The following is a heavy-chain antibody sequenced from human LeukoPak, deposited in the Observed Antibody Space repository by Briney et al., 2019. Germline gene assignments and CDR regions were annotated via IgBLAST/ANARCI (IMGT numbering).Heavy chain of an antibody. D-gene: IGHD3-16*01. CDR1: GGSISSYY. J-gene: IGHJ4*02. V-gene: IGHV4-34*01. Sequence: PSETLSLTCTVSGGSISSYYWSWIRQPPGKGLEWIGEINHSGSTNYNPSLKSRVTISVDTSKNQFSLKLSSVTAADTAVYYCARFLVGGRGYFDYWGQGTLVTVSS. CDR3: ARFLVGGRGYFDY. CDR2: INHSGST.